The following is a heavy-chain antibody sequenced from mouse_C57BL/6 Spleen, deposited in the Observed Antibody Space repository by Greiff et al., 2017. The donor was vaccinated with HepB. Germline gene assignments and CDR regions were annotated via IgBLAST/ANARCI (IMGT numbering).Heavy chain of an antibody. CDR1: SYAFSSSW. D-gene: IGHD4-1*02. J-gene: IGHJ3*01. V-gene: IGHV1-82*01. CDR2: IYPGDGDT. Sequence: QVQLQQSGPELVKPGASVKISCKASSYAFSSSWMNWVKQRPGKGLEWIGRIYPGDGDTNYNGKFKGKATLTADKSSSTAYMQLSSLTSEDSADYFCARSSTGSWFAYWGQGTLVTVSA. CDR3: ARSSTGSWFAY.